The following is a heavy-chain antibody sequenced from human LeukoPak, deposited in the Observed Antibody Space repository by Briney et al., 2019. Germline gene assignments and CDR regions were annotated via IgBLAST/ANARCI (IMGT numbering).Heavy chain of an antibody. CDR2: IKHDGSEK. J-gene: IGHJ4*02. Sequence: GGSLRLSCAASGFTFSNAWMNWVRQAPGKGLEWVANIKHDGSEKNYVDSVKGRFTISRDNAKNSLYLQMNSLRAEDTAVYYCATPLDYFDMSDSHQGGDWGQGTLVTVSS. CDR3: ATPLDYFDMSDSHQGGD. D-gene: IGHD3-22*01. CDR1: GFTFSNAW. V-gene: IGHV3-7*03.